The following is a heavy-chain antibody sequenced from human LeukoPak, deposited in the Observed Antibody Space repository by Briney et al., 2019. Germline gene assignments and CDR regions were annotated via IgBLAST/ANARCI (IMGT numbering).Heavy chain of an antibody. CDR3: AGRDIVVVPAAMGAFDI. Sequence: SETLSLTCTVSGGSISSSSYYWGWIRQPPGKGLEWIGSIYYSGSTYYNPSLKSRVTISVDTSKNQFSLKLSSVTAADTAVYYCAGRDIVVVPAAMGAFDIWGQGTMVTVSS. CDR2: IYYSGST. CDR1: GGSISSSSYY. D-gene: IGHD2-2*01. V-gene: IGHV4-39*01. J-gene: IGHJ3*02.